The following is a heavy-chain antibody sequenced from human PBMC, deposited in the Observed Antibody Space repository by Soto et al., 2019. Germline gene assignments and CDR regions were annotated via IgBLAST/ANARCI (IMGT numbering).Heavy chain of an antibody. J-gene: IGHJ6*02. CDR3: ASTTTVLTPDDYYYYGRDV. D-gene: IGHD4-17*01. V-gene: IGHV4-30-2*01. CDR1: GGSISSGGYS. CDR2: IYHSGST. Sequence: PSETLSLTCAVSGGSISSGGYSWIWIRQPPGKGLEWIGYIYHSGSTYYNPSLKSRVTISVDRSKNQFSLKLSSVTAADTAVYYCASTTTVLTPDDYYYYGRDVGGQGTTAPVSS.